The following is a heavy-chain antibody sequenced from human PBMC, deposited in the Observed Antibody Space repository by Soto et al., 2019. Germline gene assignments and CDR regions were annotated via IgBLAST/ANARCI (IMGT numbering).Heavy chain of an antibody. J-gene: IGHJ6*02. V-gene: IGHV4-31*03. CDR1: GGSISSGGYY. CDR2: IYYSGST. Sequence: QVQLQESGTGLVKPSQTLSLTCTVSGGSISSGGYYWSWIRQHPGKGLEWIGYIYYSGSTYYNPSRKSRVTISVDTSKTQFSLKMSAVSAADTAVYYCARRSNYCMDVWGQGTTVTVSS. CDR3: ARRSNYCMDV.